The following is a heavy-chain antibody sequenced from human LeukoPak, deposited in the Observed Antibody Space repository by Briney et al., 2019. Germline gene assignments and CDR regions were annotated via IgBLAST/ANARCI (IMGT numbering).Heavy chain of an antibody. D-gene: IGHD3-10*01. Sequence: SETLSLTCTVSGGSISSYYWSWIRQPPGKGLEWIGYIYYSGSTNYNPSLKSRVTISVDTSKNQFSLKLSSVTAADTAVYYCARFTTMVRGVIYWFDPWGQGTLVTVSS. CDR1: GGSISSYY. CDR3: ARFTTMVRGVIYWFDP. CDR2: IYYSGST. V-gene: IGHV4-59*01. J-gene: IGHJ5*02.